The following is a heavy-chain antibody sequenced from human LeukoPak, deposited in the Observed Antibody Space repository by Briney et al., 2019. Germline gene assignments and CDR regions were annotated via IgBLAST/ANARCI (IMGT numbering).Heavy chain of an antibody. D-gene: IGHD1-14*01. CDR2: INPKNGGT. Sequence: ASVKVSCKPSGYIFTTYYLHWVRQAPGQGLEWMGWINPKNGGTYYAQKFQGRFTMTRDTSINTAYMELSGLTSDDTAVYYCARDPSNRYYTDVWGIGTTVTVSS. J-gene: IGHJ6*03. V-gene: IGHV1-2*02. CDR1: GYIFTTYY. CDR3: ARDPSNRYYTDV.